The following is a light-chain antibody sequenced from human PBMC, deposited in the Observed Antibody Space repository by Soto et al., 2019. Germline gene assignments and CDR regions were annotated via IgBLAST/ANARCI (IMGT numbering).Light chain of an antibody. J-gene: IGKJ1*01. Sequence: DIKMTQSPSSLSASVGDRVTITCRASQPINTYLNWYQQEPGKAPTVLIYAAASLQSGVPSRFSGSGAGTDFTLTISSLQPEDFATYYCQHSYSTVTFGQGTKVEIK. CDR2: AAA. CDR3: QHSYSTVT. V-gene: IGKV1-39*01. CDR1: QPINTY.